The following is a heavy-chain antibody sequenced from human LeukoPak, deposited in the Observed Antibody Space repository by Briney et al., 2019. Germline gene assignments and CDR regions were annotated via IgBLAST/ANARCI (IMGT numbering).Heavy chain of an antibody. CDR1: GGSISSYY. V-gene: IGHV4-34*01. CDR3: ARGGKNYDILTGSYFDY. CDR2: INHSGST. J-gene: IGHJ4*02. D-gene: IGHD3-9*01. Sequence: PSETLSLTCTVSGGSISSYYWSWIRQPPGKGLEWIGEINHSGSTNYNPSLKSRVTISVDTSKNQFSLKLSSVTAADTAVYYCARGGKNYDILTGSYFDYWGQGTLVTVSS.